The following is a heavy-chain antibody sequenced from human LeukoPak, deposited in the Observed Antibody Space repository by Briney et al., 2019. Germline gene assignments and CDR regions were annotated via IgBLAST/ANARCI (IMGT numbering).Heavy chain of an antibody. V-gene: IGHV3-7*01. D-gene: IGHD3-10*01. Sequence: PGGSLRLSCAVSGFTFGQYYMGWVRQAPGKGLEWVAIIESDGSDRKYVDSAKGRFTISRDNAKNSLYLQMSSLTAEDTAIYYCTFLVREPQHWGRGTLVTVSS. CDR2: IESDGSDR. CDR3: TFLVREPQH. CDR1: GFTFGQYY. J-gene: IGHJ1*01.